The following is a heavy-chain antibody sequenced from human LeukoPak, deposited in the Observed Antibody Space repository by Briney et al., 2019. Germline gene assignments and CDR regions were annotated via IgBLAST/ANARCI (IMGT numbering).Heavy chain of an antibody. V-gene: IGHV4-30-2*01. Sequence: SQTLSLTCTVSGGSISSGGYYWSWIRQPPGKGLEWIGYIYHSGTTYYNPSLKSRVTISIDRSKNQFSLKLSSVTAADTAVYYCARGVYDFWSGYYFDYWGQGTLVTVSS. J-gene: IGHJ4*02. CDR3: ARGVYDFWSGYYFDY. CDR2: IYHSGTT. D-gene: IGHD3-3*01. CDR1: GGSISSGGYY.